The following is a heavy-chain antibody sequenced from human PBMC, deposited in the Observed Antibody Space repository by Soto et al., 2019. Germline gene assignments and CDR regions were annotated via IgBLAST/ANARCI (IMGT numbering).Heavy chain of an antibody. J-gene: IGHJ1*01. CDR1: GFTVISNY. Sequence: GGSLRLSCAASGFTVISNYMSWVRQAPGKGLEWVSVIYSGGSTYYADSVKGRFTISRDNSKNTLYLQMNSLRAEDTAVYYCARDLNYDFGSGYTEHFHLWGQGNLVTVSS. CDR2: IYSGGST. CDR3: ARDLNYDFGSGYTEHFHL. V-gene: IGHV3-66*01. D-gene: IGHD3-3*01.